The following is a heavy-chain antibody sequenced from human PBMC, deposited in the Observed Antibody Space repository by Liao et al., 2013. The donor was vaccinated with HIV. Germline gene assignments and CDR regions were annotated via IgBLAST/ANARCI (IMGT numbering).Heavy chain of an antibody. CDR2: IYSSGST. D-gene: IGHD1-26*01. J-gene: IGHJ4*02. CDR3: ARVASFTWGFDS. Sequence: QVQLQESGPGLVKPSETLSLXCTVSGGAISGYYWSWIRQPAGKGLEYIGRIYSSGSTYYIPSLRSRVSMSVDTSKDHISLKLKSVTAADTAVYYCARVASFTWGFDSWGQGTLVTVSS. V-gene: IGHV4-4*07. CDR1: GGAISGYY.